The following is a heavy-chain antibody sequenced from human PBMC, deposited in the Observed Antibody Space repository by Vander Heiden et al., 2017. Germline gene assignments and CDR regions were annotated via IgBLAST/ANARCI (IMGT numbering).Heavy chain of an antibody. Sequence: QVQLQQWGAGLLQPSDTLSLPSAVYGGSFSGYYWSWIRQPPGKGREWIGEINHSGSTNYNPSLKSRVTISVDTSKNQFALKLSSVTAADTAVYYCARGPPAWYFDLWGRGTLVTVSS. V-gene: IGHV4-34*01. J-gene: IGHJ2*01. CDR2: INHSGST. CDR1: GGSFSGYY. CDR3: ARGPPAWYFDL.